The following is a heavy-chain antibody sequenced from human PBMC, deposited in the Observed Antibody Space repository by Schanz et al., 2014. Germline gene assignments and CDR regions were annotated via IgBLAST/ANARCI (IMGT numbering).Heavy chain of an antibody. D-gene: IGHD2-2*01. V-gene: IGHV3-23*01. Sequence: EVQLLESGGGLVQPGGSLRLSCAASGFSFSIFAMTWVRQAPGQGLEWVSTISGSGGDTYPADSVKGRFTISRDNSNNTLYLQMKSLRAEDTAVYFCARDLSSLIQGDVWGKGTTVTVSP. J-gene: IGHJ6*04. CDR3: ARDLSSLIQGDV. CDR1: GFSFSIFA. CDR2: ISGSGGDT.